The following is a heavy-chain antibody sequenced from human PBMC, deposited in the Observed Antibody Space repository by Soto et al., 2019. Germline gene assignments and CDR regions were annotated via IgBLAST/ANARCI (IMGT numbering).Heavy chain of an antibody. Sequence: QVQLQESGPGLVKPSQILSLTCTVSGDSISSGDYYWRWIRQSPGKDLEWIGYVYYSGTTYYHPSLKSRVTVSVDRATIQFSLKLYSVTAADTAVYYCARGYGGCTRCYCFWKFAVWGRGALVTVSS. V-gene: IGHV4-30-4*01. J-gene: IGHJ2*01. CDR2: VYYSGTT. D-gene: IGHD2-2*01. CDR3: ARGYGGCTRCYCFWKFAV. CDR1: GDSISSGDYY.